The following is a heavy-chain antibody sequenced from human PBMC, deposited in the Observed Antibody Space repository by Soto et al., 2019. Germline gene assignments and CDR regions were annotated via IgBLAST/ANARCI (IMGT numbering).Heavy chain of an antibody. D-gene: IGHD6-19*01. Sequence: ASVXVSCKSSGYTLSNYYMHWVRQAPGQGLEWMGWINPNSGGTNYAQKFQGWVTMTRDTSISTAYMELSRLRSDDTAVYYCARDLGSGWYNWFDPWGQGTLVTVSS. V-gene: IGHV1-2*04. CDR1: GYTLSNYY. J-gene: IGHJ5*02. CDR3: ARDLGSGWYNWFDP. CDR2: INPNSGGT.